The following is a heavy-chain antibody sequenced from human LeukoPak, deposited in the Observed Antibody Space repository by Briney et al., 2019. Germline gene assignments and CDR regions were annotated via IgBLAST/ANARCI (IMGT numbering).Heavy chain of an antibody. Sequence: PGGSLRLSCAASGFTFSSYAMSWVRQAPGKGLEWVSAISGSGGSTYYADSVKGRFTISRDDSKNTLYLQMNSLRAEDTAVYYCAKDVLRFFEGNWDFDYWGQGTLVTVSS. V-gene: IGHV3-23*01. CDR2: ISGSGGST. CDR3: AKDVLRFFEGNWDFDY. J-gene: IGHJ4*02. D-gene: IGHD3-3*01. CDR1: GFTFSSYA.